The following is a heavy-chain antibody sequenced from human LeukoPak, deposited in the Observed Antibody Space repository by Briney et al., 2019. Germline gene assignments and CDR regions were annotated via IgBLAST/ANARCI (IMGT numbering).Heavy chain of an antibody. CDR3: ARVRTEWYIDL. D-gene: IGHD2-8*02. CDR2: IRQDGDEK. V-gene: IGHV3-7*01. Sequence: GGSLRLSCAVSGFICNSHWMTWVRQAPGMGLEWVGNIRQDGDEKFYADSVRGRFTISRDNAKNSLYLHLNSLRAEDTAIYYCARVRTEWYIDLWGRGTLVTVSP. CDR1: GFICNSHW. J-gene: IGHJ2*01.